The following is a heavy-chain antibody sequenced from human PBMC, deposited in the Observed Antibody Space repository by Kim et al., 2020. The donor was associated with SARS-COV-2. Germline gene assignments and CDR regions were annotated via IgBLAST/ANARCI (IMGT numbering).Heavy chain of an antibody. J-gene: IGHJ1*01. CDR2: LYSGGNT. CDR3: ARHTVVVTAFRTTAEYFQH. CDR1: GFTVSSNY. V-gene: IGHV3-53*01. D-gene: IGHD2-21*02. Sequence: GGSLRLSCAASGFTVSSNYMSWVRQAPGKGLEWVSVLYSGGNTFYADSVKGRFTASRDDSKNTVYLQMNSLRAEDTAVYYCARHTVVVTAFRTTAEYFQHWGQGTLGTVSS.